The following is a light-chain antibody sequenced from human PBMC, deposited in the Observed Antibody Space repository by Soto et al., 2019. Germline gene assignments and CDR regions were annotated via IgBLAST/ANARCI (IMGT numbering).Light chain of an antibody. Sequence: QSALTQPDSVSGSLGQSISISCIGNSGDLSDFTSVSWYQQHPGKAPKLILFEVYNRPSGVSNRFSGSKSANAASLTIIGLQSEDEADYYCSSFSSITREVFGGGTKLTVL. CDR1: SGDLSDFTS. CDR2: EVY. V-gene: IGLV2-14*01. J-gene: IGLJ2*01. CDR3: SSFSSITREV.